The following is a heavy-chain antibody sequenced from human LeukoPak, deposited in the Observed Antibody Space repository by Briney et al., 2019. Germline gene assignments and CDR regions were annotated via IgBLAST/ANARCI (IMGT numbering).Heavy chain of an antibody. CDR2: ISYDGSNK. J-gene: IGHJ6*02. D-gene: IGHD3-3*01. CDR3: ALVHGFYYDFWSGYFPWYYYYYGMDV. V-gene: IGHV3-30-3*01. CDR1: GFTFSSYA. Sequence: PGGSLRLSCAASGFTFSSYAMHWVRQAPGKGLEWVAVISYDGSNKYYADSVKGRFIISRDNSKNTLYLQMNSLRAEDTAVYYCALVHGFYYDFWSGYFPWYYYYYGMDVWGQGTTVTVSS.